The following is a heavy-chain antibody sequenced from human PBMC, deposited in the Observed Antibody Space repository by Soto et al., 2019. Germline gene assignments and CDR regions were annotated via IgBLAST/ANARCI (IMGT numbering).Heavy chain of an antibody. V-gene: IGHV1-2*02. D-gene: IGHD6-13*01. J-gene: IGHJ6*02. CDR3: ARVVAYSSSFCKDV. CDR2: INPNSGGT. CDR1: GYTFTGYY. Sequence: ASVKVSCKASGYTFTGYYMHWVRQAPGQGLEWMGWINPNSGGTNYAQKFQGRVTMTRDTSISTAYMELSRLRSDDTAVYYCARVVAYSSSFCKDVWGQGTTVTVSS.